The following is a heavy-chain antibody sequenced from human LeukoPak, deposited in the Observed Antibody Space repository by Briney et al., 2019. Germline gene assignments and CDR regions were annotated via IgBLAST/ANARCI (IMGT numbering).Heavy chain of an antibody. D-gene: IGHD3-10*01. CDR3: ARDFREWAFDI. V-gene: IGHV4-38-2*02. Sequence: SSETLSLTCTVSGYSISSGYYWGWIRQPPGKGLEWIGSIYHSGSTYYNPSLKSRVTISVDTSKNQFSLKLSSVTAADTAVYYCARDFREWAFDIWGQGTMVTVSS. CDR2: IYHSGST. J-gene: IGHJ3*02. CDR1: GYSISSGYY.